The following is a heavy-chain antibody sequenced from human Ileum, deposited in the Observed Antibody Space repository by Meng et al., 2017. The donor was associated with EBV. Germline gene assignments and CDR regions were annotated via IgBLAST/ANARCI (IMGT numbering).Heavy chain of an antibody. CDR3: ARAHPVVYFFDY. D-gene: IGHD4-23*01. V-gene: IGHV4-30-2*01. J-gene: IGHJ4*02. Sequence: QLQLQESGPGVVKPSQTLALTCAVSGGSISSGGHSWSWIRQPPGKGLEWIGDIQHSGSTYYNPSLKSRVTISVDRSRNQFSLKLSSVTAADTAVYYCARAHPVVYFFDYWGQGTLVTVSS. CDR1: GGSISSGGHS. CDR2: IQHSGST.